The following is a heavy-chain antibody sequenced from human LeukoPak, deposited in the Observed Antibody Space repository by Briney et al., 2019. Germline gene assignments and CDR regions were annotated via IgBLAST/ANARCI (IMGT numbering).Heavy chain of an antibody. Sequence: GGSLRLSCAASGFTFSSYNMNWVRQAPGKGLEWVSSISSSSSYIYYADSVKGRFTISRDNAKKSLYLQMNSLRAEDTAVYYCARGSTYSSGWYTGFDYWGQGTLVTVSS. J-gene: IGHJ4*02. CDR1: GFTFSSYN. D-gene: IGHD6-19*01. CDR3: ARGSTYSSGWYTGFDY. CDR2: ISSSSSYI. V-gene: IGHV3-21*01.